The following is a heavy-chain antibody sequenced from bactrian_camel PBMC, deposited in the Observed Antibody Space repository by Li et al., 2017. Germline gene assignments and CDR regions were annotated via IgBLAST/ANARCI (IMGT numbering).Heavy chain of an antibody. V-gene: IGHV3S26*01. J-gene: IGHJ4*01. Sequence: HVQLVESGGGLVQPGGSLRLSCAASGFDFSIAHMNWVRQASGKGLEWVAAIDSGGATSYANSVKGQFTISRDNAKDTLYLQMNSLKIEDTAVYYCALGSSRQATMIVRGKGTQVTVS. D-gene: IGHD3*01. CDR2: IDSGGAT. CDR1: GFDFSIAH.